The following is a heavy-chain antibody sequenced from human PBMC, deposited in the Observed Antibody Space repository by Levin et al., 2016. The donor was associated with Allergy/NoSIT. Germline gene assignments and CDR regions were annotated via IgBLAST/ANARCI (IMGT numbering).Heavy chain of an antibody. CDR1: GGSISSGGYS. V-gene: IGHV4-30-2*01. Sequence: SETLSLTCAVSGGSISSGGYSWSWIRQPPGKGLEWIGYIYHSGSTYYNPSLKSRVTISVDRSKNQFSLKLSSVTAADTAVYYCARVDRESPDYWGQGTLVTVSS. CDR2: IYHSGST. CDR3: ARVDRESPDY. J-gene: IGHJ4*02.